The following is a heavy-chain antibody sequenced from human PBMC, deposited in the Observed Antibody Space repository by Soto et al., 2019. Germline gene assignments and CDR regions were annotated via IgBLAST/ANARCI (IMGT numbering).Heavy chain of an antibody. J-gene: IGHJ2*01. CDR2: IYYSGST. Sequence: QVQLQESGPGLVKPSQTLSLTCTVSGGSISSGGYYWSWIRQHPGKGLEWIGYIYYSGSTYYNPSLKSRVTIAVDTSKNQFSLKLSSVTAADTAVYYCARTRAYCGGDCYPAPVAFDLWGRGTLVTVSS. CDR1: GGSISSGGYY. V-gene: IGHV4-31*03. CDR3: ARTRAYCGGDCYPAPVAFDL. D-gene: IGHD2-21*02.